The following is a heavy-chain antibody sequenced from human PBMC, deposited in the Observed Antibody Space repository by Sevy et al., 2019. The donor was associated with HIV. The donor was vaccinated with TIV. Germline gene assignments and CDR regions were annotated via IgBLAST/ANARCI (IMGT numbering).Heavy chain of an antibody. CDR1: GGSISSYY. Sequence: SETLSLTCTVSGGSISSYYWSWIRQPPGKGLEWIGYLYYRGRTNYNPSLKSRLTISVDTSKNQFSLKLSSVTAADTAVYYCARHSIAPRSWYFDLWGHGTLVTVSS. V-gene: IGHV4-59*01. CDR2: LYYRGRT. D-gene: IGHD6-6*01. CDR3: ARHSIAPRSWYFDL. J-gene: IGHJ2*01.